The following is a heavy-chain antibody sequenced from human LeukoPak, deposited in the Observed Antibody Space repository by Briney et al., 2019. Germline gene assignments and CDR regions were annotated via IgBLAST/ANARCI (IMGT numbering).Heavy chain of an antibody. D-gene: IGHD3-3*01. CDR1: GFTFSSYW. CDR3: ATDRGWRTSGYYLYYFEY. CDR2: IKHDGSEK. Sequence: GGSLRLSCAASGFTFSSYWMSRIRQAPGKGLEWVASIKHDGSEKYYVDSVRGRFTISRDNTMNSLYLQMSSLRAEDTAVYYCATDRGWRTSGYYLYYFEYWGQGTLVTFSS. V-gene: IGHV3-7*01. J-gene: IGHJ4*02.